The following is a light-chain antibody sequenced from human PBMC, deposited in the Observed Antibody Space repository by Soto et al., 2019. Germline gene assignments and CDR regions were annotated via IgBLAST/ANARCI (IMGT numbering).Light chain of an antibody. CDR1: QSISSNR. J-gene: IGKJ3*01. CDR2: GVS. CDR3: QQYDRSPIT. V-gene: IGKV3-20*01. Sequence: EIVLTQSPGTLSLSPGERATLYCRASQSISSNRFAWFQEKPGQAPSLLIYGVSSRATGIPDRFSGSGSGTDFPLAVSTVVTEDCVVYYCQQYDRSPITFGPGNQVDIK.